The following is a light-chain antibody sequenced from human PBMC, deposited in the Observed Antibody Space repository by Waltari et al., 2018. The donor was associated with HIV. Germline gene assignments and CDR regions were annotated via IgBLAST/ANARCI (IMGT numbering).Light chain of an antibody. CDR3: QQCYSVPVT. CDR1: QSLLRSSNKLNF. CDR2: LAS. Sequence: DIVMTKSPDSLAVSLGERATINCKSSQSLLRSSNKLNFLAWYQQKPEPPPKLHIYLASTLESGVPVRFSGSGSGTDFTLTIGSLQAECLAVYYCQQCYSVPVTFSPGTKVDIK. J-gene: IGKJ3*01. V-gene: IGKV4-1*01.